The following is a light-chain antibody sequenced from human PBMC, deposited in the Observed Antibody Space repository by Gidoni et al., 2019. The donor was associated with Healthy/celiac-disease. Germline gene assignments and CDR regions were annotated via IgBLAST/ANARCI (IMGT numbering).Light chain of an antibody. CDR3: QQSYSTLLT. J-gene: IGKJ4*01. CDR2: AAS. CDR1: QSISSY. Sequence: DIQMTQSPSSLSASVGDRVTITCRASQSISSYLNWYQQKPGKAPKLLIYAASSLQSGVPSRFSGSGSGTDFTLTISSLQPEDFATCYCQQSYSTLLTFXGXTKVXIK. V-gene: IGKV1-39*01.